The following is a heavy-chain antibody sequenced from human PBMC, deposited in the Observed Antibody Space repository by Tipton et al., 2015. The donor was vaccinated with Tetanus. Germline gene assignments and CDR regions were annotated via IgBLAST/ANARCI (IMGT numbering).Heavy chain of an antibody. D-gene: IGHD1-26*01. Sequence: LRLSCAASGFTFSDYSMAWVRQAPGKGLEWGSSISSKSTYIYYADSMKGRFTISRDNARNSLYLQLNSLRAEDTAVYYCARLPGSYYFYGLDVWGQGTTVTVSS. V-gene: IGHV3-21*01. CDR3: ARLPGSYYFYGLDV. CDR2: ISSKSTYI. J-gene: IGHJ6*02. CDR1: GFTFSDYS.